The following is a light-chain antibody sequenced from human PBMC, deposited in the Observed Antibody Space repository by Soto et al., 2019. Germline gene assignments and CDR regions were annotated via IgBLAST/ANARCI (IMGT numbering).Light chain of an antibody. CDR3: QKYNNAPRT. Sequence: GDTVTITCRASQGISNYLAWYQQKPGQVPNLLIYAASTLQSGVPSRFSGSESGTDFTLTISSLRPEDVATYYCQKYNNAPRTFGQGTKVEI. CDR1: QGISNY. V-gene: IGKV1-27*01. J-gene: IGKJ1*01. CDR2: AAS.